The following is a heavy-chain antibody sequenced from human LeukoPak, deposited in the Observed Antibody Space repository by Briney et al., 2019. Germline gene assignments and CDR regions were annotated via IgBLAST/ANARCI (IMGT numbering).Heavy chain of an antibody. CDR2: IYYSGST. CDR3: ARGRDFDY. Sequence: PSETLSLTCTVSGGSISSHYWSWIRQPPGKGLEWIGYIYYSGSTNYNPSLKSRVTISVDTSKNQFSLKLSSVTAADTAVYYCARGRDFDYWGQGPLVTASS. J-gene: IGHJ4*02. CDR1: GGSISSHY. D-gene: IGHD2-15*01. V-gene: IGHV4-59*11.